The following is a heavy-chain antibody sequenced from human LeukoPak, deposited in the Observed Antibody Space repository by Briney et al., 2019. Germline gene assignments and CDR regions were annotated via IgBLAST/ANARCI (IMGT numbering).Heavy chain of an antibody. V-gene: IGHV3-30*18. CDR1: GFTFSSYG. Sequence: GRSLRLSCAASGFTFSSYGMHWVRQAPGKGLEWVAVISYDGSNTYYADSVKGRFTISRDNSKNTLYLQMNSLRAEDTAVYYCAKDKDSADWFDPWGQGTLVTVPS. J-gene: IGHJ5*02. CDR2: ISYDGSNT. CDR3: AKDKDSADWFDP. D-gene: IGHD1-26*01.